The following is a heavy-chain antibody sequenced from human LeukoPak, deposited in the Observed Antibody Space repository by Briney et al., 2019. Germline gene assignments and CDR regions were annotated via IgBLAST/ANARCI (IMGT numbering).Heavy chain of an antibody. CDR2: TYYRSTWYN. CDR3: ARRLTQYDCFDP. D-gene: IGHD2-2*01. CDR1: GDSVFSNNVA. V-gene: IGHV6-1*01. Sequence: SQTLSLTCAISGDSVFSNNVAWNWIRRSPSRGLEWLGRTYYRSTWYNDYAVSVRGRITVNPDTSKNQFSLHLNSVTPEDTAVYYCARRLTQYDCFDPWGQGILVTVSS. J-gene: IGHJ5*02.